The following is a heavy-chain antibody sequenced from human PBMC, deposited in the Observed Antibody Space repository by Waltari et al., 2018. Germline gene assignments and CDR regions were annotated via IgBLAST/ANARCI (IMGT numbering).Heavy chain of an antibody. J-gene: IGHJ3*02. D-gene: IGHD3-10*01. CDR1: GFTFSSYW. V-gene: IGHV3-7*01. Sequence: EVQLVESGGGLVQPGGSLRLSCAASGFTFSSYWMSWVRQAPGKGLEWVANIKQDGSEKYYVDSVKGRFTISRDNAKNSLYLQMNSLRAEDTAVYYCARVARLGVFWFELTRAFDIWGQGTMVTVSS. CDR3: ARVARLGVFWFELTRAFDI. CDR2: IKQDGSEK.